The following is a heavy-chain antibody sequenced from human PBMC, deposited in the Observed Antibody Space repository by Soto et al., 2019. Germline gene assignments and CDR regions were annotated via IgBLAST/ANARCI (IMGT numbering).Heavy chain of an antibody. CDR2: NLGSGGSV. D-gene: IGHD6-6*01. CDR3: VRDSVEQLVRRGFYYYYMDA. V-gene: IGHV3-21*01. J-gene: IGHJ6*03. Sequence: GCVRITVVSSKGVYSSGRCNMVSQTPGKGLEWLSFNLGSGGSVYYAGLVKGRFTISRDNAKNALYLQVNSLKDEDTAVYYCVRDSVEQLVRRGFYYYYMDARGKVTTVT. CDR1: KGVYSSGR.